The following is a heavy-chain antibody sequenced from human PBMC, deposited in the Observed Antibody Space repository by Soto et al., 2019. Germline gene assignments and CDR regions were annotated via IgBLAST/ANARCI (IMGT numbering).Heavy chain of an antibody. CDR3: AREGLYYDSSAYYLPYGLDV. CDR2: IYSDDSI. Sequence: ELQLVETGGGLIQPGGSLRLSCAASAFTVSANYMSWVRQAPGKGLEWVSVIYSDDSIYYADSVKGRFTISRDNSKNTVYLQMNSLRAQDTAVYYCAREGLYYDSSAYYLPYGLDVWGQGTTVTVSS. J-gene: IGHJ6*02. CDR1: AFTVSANY. V-gene: IGHV3-53*02. D-gene: IGHD3-22*01.